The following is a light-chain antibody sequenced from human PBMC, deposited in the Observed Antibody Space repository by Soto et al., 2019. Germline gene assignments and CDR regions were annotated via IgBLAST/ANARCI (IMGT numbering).Light chain of an antibody. J-gene: IGKJ4*01. CDR2: DTS. V-gene: IGKV3-15*01. Sequence: VLRQSPATLSVYPGERATLSCRASQGIGDTLAWYQHKPGQTPRLLIYDTSTRATGVPTGFSGSRSGAEFTLTINSLQSEDFAVYYCQPYNNWPLTFGGGTKVDIK. CDR1: QGIGDT. CDR3: QPYNNWPLT.